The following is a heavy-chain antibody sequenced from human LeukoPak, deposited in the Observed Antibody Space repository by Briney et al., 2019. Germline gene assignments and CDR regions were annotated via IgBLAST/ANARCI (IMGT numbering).Heavy chain of an antibody. CDR2: MNPNSGNT. CDR1: GYTFTSYD. Sequence: RAASVKVSCKASGYTFTSYDINWVRQATGQGLEWMGWMNPNSGNTGYAQRFQGRVTMTRNTSISTAYMELSSLRSEDTAVYYCARHSSGYYPENYWGQGTLSPSPQ. D-gene: IGHD3-22*01. V-gene: IGHV1-8*01. CDR3: ARHSSGYYPENY. J-gene: IGHJ4*02.